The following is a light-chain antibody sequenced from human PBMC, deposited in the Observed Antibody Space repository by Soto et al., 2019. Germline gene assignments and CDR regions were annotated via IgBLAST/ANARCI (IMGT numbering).Light chain of an antibody. CDR3: LQDYNYPHT. Sequence: IQMTQPPSALSASVGDRVTITCRASQGIRDDLGWYQQKPGEAPKALIYGASNLQSGVPSRFSASGSGTDFTLTISSLQPEDFATYYCLQDYNYPHTFGQGTKVDIK. J-gene: IGKJ2*01. CDR2: GAS. CDR1: QGIRDD. V-gene: IGKV1-6*01.